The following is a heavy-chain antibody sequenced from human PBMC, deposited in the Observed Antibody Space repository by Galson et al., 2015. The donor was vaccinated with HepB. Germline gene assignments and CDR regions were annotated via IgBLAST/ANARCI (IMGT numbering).Heavy chain of an antibody. Sequence: SVKVPCKASGYTFTSYAMHWVRQAPGQRLEWMGWINAGNGNTKYSQKFQGRVTITRDTSASTAYMELSSLRSEDTAVYYCARDQWELLMFDYWGQGTLVTVSS. CDR1: GYTFTSYA. CDR3: ARDQWELLMFDY. D-gene: IGHD1-26*01. CDR2: INAGNGNT. V-gene: IGHV1-3*01. J-gene: IGHJ4*02.